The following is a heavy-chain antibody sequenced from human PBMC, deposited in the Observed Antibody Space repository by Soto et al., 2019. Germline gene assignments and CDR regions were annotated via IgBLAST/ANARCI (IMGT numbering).Heavy chain of an antibody. Sequence: GESLKISCTGSGYSFTNYWIGWVRQMPGKGLGWMGIIYPGDSNTRYSPSFQGQVTISADKSISTAYLQWSSLQASDTAMYFCARQGYCSNTACYTVDYWGQGTLVTVSS. D-gene: IGHD2-2*02. CDR3: ARQGYCSNTACYTVDY. V-gene: IGHV5-51*01. J-gene: IGHJ4*02. CDR2: IYPGDSNT. CDR1: GYSFTNYW.